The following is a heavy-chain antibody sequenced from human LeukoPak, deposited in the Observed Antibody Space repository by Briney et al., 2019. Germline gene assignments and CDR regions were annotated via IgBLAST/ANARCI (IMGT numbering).Heavy chain of an antibody. CDR1: GGSISSYY. CDR3: ASLTRDYGDYAVFDY. J-gene: IGHJ4*02. D-gene: IGHD4-17*01. Sequence: PSETLSLTCIVSGGSISSYYWSWIRQPAGKGLEWIGRIYTSGSTNYNPSLKSRVTMSVDTSKNQFSLKLSSVTAADTAVYYCASLTRDYGDYAVFDYWGQGTLVTVSS. CDR2: IYTSGST. V-gene: IGHV4-4*07.